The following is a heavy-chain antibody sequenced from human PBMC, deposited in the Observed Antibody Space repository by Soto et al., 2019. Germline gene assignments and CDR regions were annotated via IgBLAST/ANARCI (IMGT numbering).Heavy chain of an antibody. CDR2: IYYSGST. CDR3: ARFYSSSWFVHNWFDP. D-gene: IGHD6-13*01. V-gene: IGHV4-59*01. J-gene: IGHJ5*02. CDR1: GGSISSYY. Sequence: PSETLSLTCTVSGGSISSYYWSWIRQPPGKGLEWIGYIYYSGSTNYNPSLKSRVTISVDTSKNQFSLKLSSVTAADTAVYYCARFYSSSWFVHNWFDPWGQGTLVTVSS.